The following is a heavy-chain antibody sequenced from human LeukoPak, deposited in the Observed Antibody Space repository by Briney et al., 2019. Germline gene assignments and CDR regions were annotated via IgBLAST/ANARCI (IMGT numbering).Heavy chain of an antibody. CDR1: GFTVSSNY. D-gene: IGHD6-13*01. CDR2: IYSGGST. J-gene: IGHJ4*02. CDR3: ARDRSWPSYFDY. V-gene: IGHV3-53*01. Sequence: GGSLRLSCAASGFTVSSNYKSWVRQAPGKGLEWVSVIYSGGSTYYADSVKGRFTISRDNSKNTLYLQMNSLRAEDTAVYYCARDRSWPSYFDYWGQGTLVTVSS.